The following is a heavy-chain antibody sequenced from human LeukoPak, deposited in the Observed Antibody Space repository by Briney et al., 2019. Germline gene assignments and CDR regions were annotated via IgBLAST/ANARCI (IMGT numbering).Heavy chain of an antibody. V-gene: IGHV1-2*02. Sequence: GASVKVSCKASGYTFTGYYMHWVRQAPGQGLEWMGWINPNSGGTNYAQKFKGRVTMTRDTSISTAYMELSRLRSEDTAVYYCASSSGWYQDEYDAFDIWGQGTMVTVSS. J-gene: IGHJ3*02. CDR1: GYTFTGYY. D-gene: IGHD6-19*01. CDR3: ASSSGWYQDEYDAFDI. CDR2: INPNSGGT.